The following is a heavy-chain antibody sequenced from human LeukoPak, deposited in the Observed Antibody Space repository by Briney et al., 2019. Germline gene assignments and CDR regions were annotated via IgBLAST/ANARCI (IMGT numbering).Heavy chain of an antibody. D-gene: IGHD1-14*01. CDR2: MSYSGST. Sequence: SETLSLTCTVSGGSISSYYWSWIRQPPGKGLEWIAYMSYSGSTNYNPSLKSRVTISVDTSKNHFSLQLSSVTAADTAVYHCARARTGDYFDYWGQGTLVTVSS. V-gene: IGHV4-59*01. J-gene: IGHJ4*02. CDR3: ARARTGDYFDY. CDR1: GGSISSYY.